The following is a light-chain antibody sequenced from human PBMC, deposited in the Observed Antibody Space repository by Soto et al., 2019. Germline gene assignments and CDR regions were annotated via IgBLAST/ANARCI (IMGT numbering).Light chain of an antibody. Sequence: EIAMTQSPVSLPVTPGEPASISCRSNQSLMHSNGYNYFDWYLQRPGQAPQLLIYLASTRAPGVPGRFSGSGSVTDVTLRFSRVEPEDVGVYYCMQALQAPVITFGQGTRLDVK. J-gene: IGKJ5*01. CDR1: QSLMHSNGYNY. CDR3: MQALQAPVIT. V-gene: IGKV2-28*01. CDR2: LAS.